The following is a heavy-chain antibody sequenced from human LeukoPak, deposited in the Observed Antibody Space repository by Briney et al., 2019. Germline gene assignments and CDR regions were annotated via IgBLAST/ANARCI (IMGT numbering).Heavy chain of an antibody. CDR1: GYTLTELS. CDR3: ATDFSGLRSVDY. V-gene: IGHV1-24*01. Sequence: ASVKVSCKVSGYTLTELSMHWVRQAPGKGLEWMGGFDPEDGETIYAQKFQGRVTMTEDTSTDTAYMELSSLRSEDTAVYYCATDFSGLRSVDYWGQGTLVTVSS. D-gene: IGHD5-12*01. CDR2: FDPEDGET. J-gene: IGHJ4*02.